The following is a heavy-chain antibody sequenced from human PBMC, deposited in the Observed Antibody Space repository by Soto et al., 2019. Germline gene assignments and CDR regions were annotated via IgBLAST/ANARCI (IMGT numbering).Heavy chain of an antibody. V-gene: IGHV3-66*01. CDR1: GFTVSNNY. Sequence: EVQLVESGGGLVQPGGSLRLSCVASGFTVSNNYMSWVRQAPGKGLEWVSVIYSNGWTYYADSVKGRFTISRDNSANTLYLQIHSLKAEDTAVYYGARDPFQVFGYWGQGTLVTVSS. CDR2: IYSNGWT. CDR3: ARDPFQVFGY. J-gene: IGHJ4*02.